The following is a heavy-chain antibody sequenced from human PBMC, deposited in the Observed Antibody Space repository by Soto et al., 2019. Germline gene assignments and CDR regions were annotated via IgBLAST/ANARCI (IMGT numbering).Heavy chain of an antibody. Sequence: EVQLVESGGGLVKPGGSLRLSCAASGFTFSSYSMNWVRQAPGKGLEWVSSISSSSSYIYYADSVKGRFTISRDNAKNSLDLQMNSLRAEDTAVYYCARDPQDIGVVVAATHFDYWGQGTLVTVSS. CDR1: GFTFSSYS. J-gene: IGHJ4*02. CDR3: ARDPQDIGVVVAATHFDY. D-gene: IGHD2-15*01. CDR2: ISSSSSYI. V-gene: IGHV3-21*01.